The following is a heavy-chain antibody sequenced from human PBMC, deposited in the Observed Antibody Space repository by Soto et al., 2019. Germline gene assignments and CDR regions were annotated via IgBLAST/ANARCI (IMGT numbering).Heavy chain of an antibody. Sequence: QVQLQESGPGLLKPSETLSLTCTVSGGSISSYCWSWIRQPPGKGLEWIGYIFYSGSTNYNPSLKSRSTISVDTSKNQFSLRLNSVTAADTAVYYCARVDNYDSSGYLYYYYGMDVWGQGTTVTVSS. V-gene: IGHV4-59*01. D-gene: IGHD3-22*01. J-gene: IGHJ6*02. CDR2: IFYSGST. CDR3: ARVDNYDSSGYLYYYYGMDV. CDR1: GGSISSYC.